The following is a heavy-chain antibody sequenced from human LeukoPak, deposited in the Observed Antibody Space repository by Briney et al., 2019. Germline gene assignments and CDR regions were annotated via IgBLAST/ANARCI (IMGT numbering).Heavy chain of an antibody. CDR3: AGELLPPGKYYYHMGV. J-gene: IGHJ6*03. Sequence: SQTLSLTCTVSGASIGSGSYYWSWTRQPAGKGLEWIGRIYTTGSTDYNPSLKSRFSMSIDTSKNQLSLRLSSVTAADTAVYYCAGELLPPGKYYYHMGVWGKGTTLTVSS. CDR1: GASIGSGSYY. V-gene: IGHV4-61*02. D-gene: IGHD3-22*01. CDR2: IYTTGST.